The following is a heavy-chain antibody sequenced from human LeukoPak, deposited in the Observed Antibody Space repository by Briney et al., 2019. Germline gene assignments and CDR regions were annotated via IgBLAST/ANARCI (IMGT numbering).Heavy chain of an antibody. Sequence: SETLSLTCTVSGGSISSTYNYWGWFHQPPGKGLEWIGSIYYSGSANYNPSLKSRVTISVDTSKNQFSLRLNSVTAADTAVYYCARSRAFNSGAFDPWGQGSLVTVSS. CDR2: IYYSGSA. CDR1: GGSISSTYNY. V-gene: IGHV4-39*07. J-gene: IGHJ5*02. CDR3: ARSRAFNSGAFDP. D-gene: IGHD1-26*01.